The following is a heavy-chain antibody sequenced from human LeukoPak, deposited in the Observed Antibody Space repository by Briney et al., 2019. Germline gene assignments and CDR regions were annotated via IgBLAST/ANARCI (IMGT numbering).Heavy chain of an antibody. J-gene: IGHJ4*02. CDR2: ISWNSGSI. CDR3: AKGGAVAANYFDY. V-gene: IGHV3-9*01. D-gene: IGHD6-19*01. Sequence: GGSLRLSFAASGFTFDDYAMHWVRQAPGKGLEWVSGISWNSGSIGYADSVKGRFTISRDNAKNSLYLQMNSLRAEDTALYYCAKGGAVAANYFDYWGQGTLVTVSS. CDR1: GFTFDDYA.